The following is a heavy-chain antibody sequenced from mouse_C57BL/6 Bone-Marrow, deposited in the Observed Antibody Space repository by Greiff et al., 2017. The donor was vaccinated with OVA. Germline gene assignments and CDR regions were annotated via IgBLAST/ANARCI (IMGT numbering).Heavy chain of an antibody. Sequence: VQLQQPGAELVMPGASVKLSCKASGYTFTSYWMHWVKQRPGQGLEWIGEIDPSDSYTNYNQKFKGKSTLTVDKSSSTAYMQLSSLTSEDSAVYYCASDVDAMDYWGQGTSVTVSS. CDR3: ASDVDAMDY. V-gene: IGHV1-69*01. CDR2: IDPSDSYT. J-gene: IGHJ4*01. CDR1: GYTFTSYW.